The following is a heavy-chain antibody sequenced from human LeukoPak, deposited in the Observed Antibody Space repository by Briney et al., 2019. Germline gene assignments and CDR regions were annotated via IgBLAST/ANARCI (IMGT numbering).Heavy chain of an antibody. Sequence: SETLSLTCTVSGGSISSSSYYWGWIRQPPGKGLEWIGSIYYSGSTYYNPSLKSRVTISVDTSKNQFSLKLSSVTAADTAVYYCAKWRRGSGYEGYDYWGQGTLVTVSS. CDR3: AKWRRGSGYEGYDY. CDR2: IYYSGST. D-gene: IGHD5-12*01. V-gene: IGHV4-39*07. CDR1: GGSISSSSYY. J-gene: IGHJ4*02.